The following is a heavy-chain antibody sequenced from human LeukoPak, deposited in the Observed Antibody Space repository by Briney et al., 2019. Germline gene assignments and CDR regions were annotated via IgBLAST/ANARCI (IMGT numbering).Heavy chain of an antibody. D-gene: IGHD2-21*02. J-gene: IGHJ4*02. CDR3: ARGQKHIVVVTAIRTFDY. V-gene: IGHV3-30-3*01. Sequence: PGRSLRLSCAASGFTFSSYAMHWVRQAPGKGLEWVAVISYDGSNKYYADSVKGRFTISRDNSKNTLYLQMNSLRAEDTAVYYCARGQKHIVVVTAIRTFDYWGQGTLVTVSS. CDR1: GFTFSSYA. CDR2: ISYDGSNK.